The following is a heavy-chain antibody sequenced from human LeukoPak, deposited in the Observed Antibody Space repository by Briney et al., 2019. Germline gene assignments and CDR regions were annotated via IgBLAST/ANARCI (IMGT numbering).Heavy chain of an antibody. CDR3: AKDEYQLPMK. J-gene: IGHJ4*02. CDR1: GFTFSSYE. D-gene: IGHD2-2*01. Sequence: GGSLRLSCAASGFTFSSYEMNWVRQAPGKGLEWVSAISGSGGSTYYADSVKGRFTISRDNSKNTLYLQMNSLRAEDTAVYYCAKDEYQLPMKWGQGTLVTVSS. CDR2: ISGSGGST. V-gene: IGHV3-23*01.